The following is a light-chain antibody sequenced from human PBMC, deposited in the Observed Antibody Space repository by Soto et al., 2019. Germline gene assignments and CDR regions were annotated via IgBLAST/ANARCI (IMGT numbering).Light chain of an antibody. CDR2: GAS. CDR1: QSVSSSY. CDR3: QRYGSSPPST. J-gene: IGKJ5*01. Sequence: DIVRTPSRDSVSISAGDRATLTSRAIQSVSSSYLAWYQQKPGQAPRLLIYGASSRATGIPDRFSGSASGTDFTLTICGFEPEDLAVYYCQRYGSSPPSTFGQGTRLEIK. V-gene: IGKV3-20*01.